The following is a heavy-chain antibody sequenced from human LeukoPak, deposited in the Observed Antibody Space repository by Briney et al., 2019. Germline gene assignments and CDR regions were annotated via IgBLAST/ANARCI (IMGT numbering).Heavy chain of an antibody. V-gene: IGHV1-2*02. Sequence: ASVKVSCKASGYTFTGYYMHWVRQAPGQGLEWMGWINPNSGGTNYAQKFQGRVTMTRDTSISTAYMELSRLRSDDTAVYYCARASYYGSDLNWFDPWGQGTLVTVSS. J-gene: IGHJ5*02. D-gene: IGHD3-10*01. CDR3: ARASYYGSDLNWFDP. CDR1: GYTFTGYY. CDR2: INPNSGGT.